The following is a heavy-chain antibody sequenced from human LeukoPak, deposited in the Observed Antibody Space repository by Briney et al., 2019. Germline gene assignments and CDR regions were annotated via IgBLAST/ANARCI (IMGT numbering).Heavy chain of an antibody. V-gene: IGHV3-11*06. J-gene: IGHJ3*02. Sequence: GGSLRLSCAASGFTFSDYYMSWIRQAPGKGLEWVSYISSSSSYTNYADSVKGRFTISRDNAKNSLYLQMNSLRAEDTAVYYCARDLYHDILTGGGDDAFDIWGQGTMVTVSS. CDR1: GFTFSDYY. CDR3: ARDLYHDILTGGGDDAFDI. CDR2: ISSSSSYT. D-gene: IGHD3-9*01.